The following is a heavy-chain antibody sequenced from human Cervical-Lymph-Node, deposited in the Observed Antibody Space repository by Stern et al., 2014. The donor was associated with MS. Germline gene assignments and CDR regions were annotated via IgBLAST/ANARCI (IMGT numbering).Heavy chain of an antibody. V-gene: IGHV1-24*01. J-gene: IGHJ3*02. CDR3: ATAPKYCSGGSCYFRAFYI. D-gene: IGHD2-15*01. Sequence: VQLEESGAEVKKPGASVKVSCKVSGYTLTELSMHWVRQAPGKGLEWMGGFDPQACETIYTQKFQGRVTMTEDTSTDTAYMELSSLRSEDTAVYYCATAPKYCSGGSCYFRAFYIWGQGTMVTVSS. CDR1: GYTLTELS. CDR2: FDPQACET.